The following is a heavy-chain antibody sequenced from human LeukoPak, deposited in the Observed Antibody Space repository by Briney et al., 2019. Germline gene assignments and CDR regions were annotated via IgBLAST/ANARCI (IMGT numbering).Heavy chain of an antibody. CDR2: IKQDGSEK. Sequence: PGGSLRLSCAASGFTFSSYWMSWVRQAPGKGLEWVANIKQDGSEKYYVDSVKGRFTISRDNAKNSLYLQMNSLRAEDTAVYYCARDRLYYGSGSYLNYWGQGTLVTVSS. CDR3: ARDRLYYGSGSYLNY. D-gene: IGHD3-10*01. CDR1: GFTFSSYW. V-gene: IGHV3-7*01. J-gene: IGHJ4*02.